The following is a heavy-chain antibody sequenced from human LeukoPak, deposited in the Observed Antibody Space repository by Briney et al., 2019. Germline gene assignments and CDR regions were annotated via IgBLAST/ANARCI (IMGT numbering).Heavy chain of an antibody. V-gene: IGHV4-31*03. J-gene: IGHJ6*02. CDR2: IYYSGST. CDR1: GGSISSGGYY. CDR3: AKDGYYYGSGSYYRLAGMDV. Sequence: SETLSLTCTVSGGSISSGGYYWSWIRQHPGKGLEWIGYIYYSGSTYYNPSLKSRVTISVDTSKNQFSLKLSSVTAADTAVYYCAKDGYYYGSGSYYRLAGMDVWGQGTTVTVSS. D-gene: IGHD3-10*01.